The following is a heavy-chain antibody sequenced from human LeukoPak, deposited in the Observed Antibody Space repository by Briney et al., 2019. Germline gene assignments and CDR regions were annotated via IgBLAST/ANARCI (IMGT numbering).Heavy chain of an antibody. D-gene: IGHD3-10*01. J-gene: IGHJ5*02. CDR2: ISYDGSNK. CDR1: GFTFSSYW. V-gene: IGHV3-30*18. CDR3: AKGLGLLLWFGELLSQPNWFDP. Sequence: GGSLRLSCAASGFTFSSYWMSWVRQAPGKGLEWVAVISYDGSNKYYADSVKGRFTISRDNSKNTLYLQMNSLRAEDTAVYYCAKGLGLLLWFGELLSQPNWFDPWGQGTLVTVSS.